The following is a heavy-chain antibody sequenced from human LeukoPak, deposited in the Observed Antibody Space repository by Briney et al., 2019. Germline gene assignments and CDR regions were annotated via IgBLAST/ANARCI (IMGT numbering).Heavy chain of an antibody. CDR3: ATWGTVVRTFDY. CDR2: INHSGST. Sequence: SETLSLTCAVYGGSFSGYFWSWIRQPPGKGLEWIGEINHSGSTNYNPSLKSRVTISVDTSKNQFSLKLSSVTAADTAVYYCATWGTVVRTFDYWGQGTLVTVSS. CDR1: GGSFSGYF. V-gene: IGHV4-34*01. D-gene: IGHD4-23*01. J-gene: IGHJ4*02.